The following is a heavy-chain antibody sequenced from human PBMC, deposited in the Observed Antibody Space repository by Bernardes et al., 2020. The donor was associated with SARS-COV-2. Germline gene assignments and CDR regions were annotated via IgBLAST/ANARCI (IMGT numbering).Heavy chain of an antibody. J-gene: IGHJ4*02. D-gene: IGHD6-13*01. Sequence: GGSLRLSCAASGFTVRSTYLSWVRQAPGKGLEWVSVIYRGGNKDYADSFKGRSTFSRDNSKNTLYLQMNTLRAEDTAVYYCARRHSSSWAHAYWGQGTLVSVSS. V-gene: IGHV3-66*04. CDR3: ARRHSSSWAHAY. CDR2: IYRGGNK. CDR1: GFTVRSTY.